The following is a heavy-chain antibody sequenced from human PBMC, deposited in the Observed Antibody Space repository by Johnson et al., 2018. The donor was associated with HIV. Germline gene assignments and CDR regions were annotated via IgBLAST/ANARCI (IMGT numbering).Heavy chain of an antibody. V-gene: IGHV3-74*01. Sequence: GRSLRLSCAASGFTFSTYGIHWVRQAPGKGLVWVSRVNSDGSSLSYADSVKGRFTISRDNAKNTLYLQMNSLRAKDTALYFCATPQEGYSAFDIWGQGTMVTVSS. CDR2: VNSDGSSL. D-gene: IGHD2-15*01. J-gene: IGHJ3*02. CDR1: GFTFSTYG. CDR3: ATPQEGYSAFDI.